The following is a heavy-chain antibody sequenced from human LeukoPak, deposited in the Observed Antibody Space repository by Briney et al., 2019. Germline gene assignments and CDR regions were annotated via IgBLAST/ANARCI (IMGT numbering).Heavy chain of an antibody. D-gene: IGHD3-3*01. Sequence: SETLSLTCTVSGGSISSYYWSWIRQPAGKGLEWIGRIYTSGSTNYNPSLKSRVTMSVDTSKNQFSLKLSSVTAADTAVHYCARGLYDSLSFDPWGQGTLVTVSS. CDR2: IYTSGST. CDR3: ARGLYDSLSFDP. V-gene: IGHV4-4*07. J-gene: IGHJ5*02. CDR1: GGSISSYY.